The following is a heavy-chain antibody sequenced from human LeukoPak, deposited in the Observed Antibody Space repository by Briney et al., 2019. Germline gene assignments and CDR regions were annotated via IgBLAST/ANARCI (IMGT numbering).Heavy chain of an antibody. CDR1: GYTLTELS. CDR3: ATETISGSPSRRIRWFDP. D-gene: IGHD1-26*01. CDR2: FDPEDGET. V-gene: IGHV1-24*01. Sequence: ASVKVSCKVSGYTLTELSMHWGRQAPGKGLVWMGGFDPEDGETIYAQKFQGRVTMTEDTSTDTAYMELSSLRSEDTAVYYCATETISGSPSRRIRWFDPWGQGTLVTVSS. J-gene: IGHJ5*02.